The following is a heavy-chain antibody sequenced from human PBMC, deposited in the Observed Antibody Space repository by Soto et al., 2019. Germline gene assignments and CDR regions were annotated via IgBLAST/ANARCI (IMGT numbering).Heavy chain of an antibody. CDR3: PRGVLRFLQWSDP. CDR2: VYYSGST. J-gene: IGHJ5*02. V-gene: IGHV4-61*01. D-gene: IGHD3-3*01. CDR1: GASVNSENYY. Sequence: QVQLQESSPGLVKPSETLSLTCTVSGASVNSENYYWSWIRQPPGKGLEWIGYVYYSGSTNYNPSLKSRATISLDTYKNQFSLKMTSMTSADTAFYYCPRGVLRFLQWSDPWGQGTLVTVSS.